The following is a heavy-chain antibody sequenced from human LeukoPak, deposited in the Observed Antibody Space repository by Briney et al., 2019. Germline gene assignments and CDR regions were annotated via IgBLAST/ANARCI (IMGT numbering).Heavy chain of an antibody. CDR2: IYSGGST. CDR1: GFTFSDYY. D-gene: IGHD5-18*01. V-gene: IGHV3-53*01. CDR3: ARGKTAMVPPFLIY. Sequence: GGSLRLSCAASGFTFSDYYMSWIRQAPGKGLEWVSVIYSGGSTYYADSVKGRFTISRDNSKNTLYLQMNSLRAEDTAVYYCARGKTAMVPPFLIYWGQGTLVTVSS. J-gene: IGHJ4*02.